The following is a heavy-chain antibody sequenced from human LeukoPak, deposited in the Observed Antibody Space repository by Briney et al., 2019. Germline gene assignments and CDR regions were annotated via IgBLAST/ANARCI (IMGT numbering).Heavy chain of an antibody. CDR2: ISSSSYI. J-gene: IGHJ4*02. D-gene: IGHD6-13*01. CDR3: ARRRATIAAAGTGLDFDY. Sequence: GGSLRLSCAASGFTFSSYSMNWVRQAPGKGLEWVSSISSSSYIYYADSVKGRFTISRDNAKNSLYLQMNSLRAEDTAVYYCARRRATIAAAGTGLDFDYWGQGTLVTVSS. V-gene: IGHV3-21*01. CDR1: GFTFSSYS.